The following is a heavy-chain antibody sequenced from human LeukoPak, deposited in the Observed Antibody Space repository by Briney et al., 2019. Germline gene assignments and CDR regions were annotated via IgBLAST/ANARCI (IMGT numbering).Heavy chain of an antibody. Sequence: GGSLRLSCAASGFTFSSYAMHWVRQAPGKGLEWVAVISYDGSNKYYADSVKGRFTISRDNSKNTLYLQMNSLRAEDTAVYYCARVPSYYYGSGSYYMSDYWGQGTLVTVSS. CDR1: GFTFSSYA. CDR3: ARVPSYYYGSGSYYMSDY. V-gene: IGHV3-30-3*01. J-gene: IGHJ4*02. D-gene: IGHD3-10*01. CDR2: ISYDGSNK.